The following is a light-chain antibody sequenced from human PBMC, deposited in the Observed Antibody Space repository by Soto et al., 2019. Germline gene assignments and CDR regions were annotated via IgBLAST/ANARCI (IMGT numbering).Light chain of an antibody. CDR2: LGS. CDR1: QSLLHSNGYNY. J-gene: IGKJ4*01. Sequence: DIVMTQSPLSLPVTPGEPASISCRSSQSLLHSNGYNYLDWYLQKPGQSPQLLIYLGSNRASGVPDRFSGSGSCSDFTLKISRAEAEDVGVSYCMQALQSPLTFGGGTKVEIK. V-gene: IGKV2-28*01. CDR3: MQALQSPLT.